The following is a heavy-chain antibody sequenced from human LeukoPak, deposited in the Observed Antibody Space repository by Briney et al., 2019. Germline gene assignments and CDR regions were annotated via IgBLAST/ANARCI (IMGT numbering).Heavy chain of an antibody. CDR1: GFTFGYYA. J-gene: IGHJ4*02. CDR3: TKFDY. Sequence: GGSLRLSCAASGFTFGYYAMSWVRQAPGKGLEWVSTVTGSDGSTFYANSVKGRFTISRDNSKNTVFLHMTSLRAEDTAVYYCTKFDYWGQGVLVTVSS. V-gene: IGHV3-23*01. CDR2: VTGSDGST.